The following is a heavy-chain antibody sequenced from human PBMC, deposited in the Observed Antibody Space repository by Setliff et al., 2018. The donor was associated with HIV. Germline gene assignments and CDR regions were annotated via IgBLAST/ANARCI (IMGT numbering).Heavy chain of an antibody. Sequence: SETLSLTCTVSGGSISSNYWSWMRQPPGKGLEWIGHIYYSGSTNYNPSLRSRVTISVDTSRNQFSLNLSSVTAADTAVYYCARFPLLHKNAFDIWGQGTMVTVSS. CDR2: IYYSGST. CDR3: ARFPLLHKNAFDI. J-gene: IGHJ3*02. CDR1: GGSISSNY. V-gene: IGHV4-59*01. D-gene: IGHD2-15*01.